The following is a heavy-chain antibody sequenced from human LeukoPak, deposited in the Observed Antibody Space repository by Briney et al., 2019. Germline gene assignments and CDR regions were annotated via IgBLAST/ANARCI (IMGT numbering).Heavy chain of an antibody. Sequence: PSQTLSLTCTVSGGSISSGDFCWSWIRQPPGKGLEWIGYIYYSGSTYYNPSLKSRVTISVDTSKNQFSLKLSSVTAADTAVYYCARSTYYDFWCGYYTNYFDYWGQGTLVTVSS. CDR3: ARSTYYDFWCGYYTNYFDY. CDR1: GGSISSGDFC. J-gene: IGHJ4*02. D-gene: IGHD3-3*01. CDR2: IYYSGST. V-gene: IGHV4-30-4*08.